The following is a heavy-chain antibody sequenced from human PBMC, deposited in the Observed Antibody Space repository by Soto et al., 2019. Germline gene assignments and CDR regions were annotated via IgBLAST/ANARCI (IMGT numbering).Heavy chain of an antibody. CDR2: MNPNRGNT. V-gene: IGHV1-8*01. CDR1: GYTFTSYD. Sequence: ASVKVSCKASGYTFTSYDINWVRQATGQGLEWMGWMNPNRGNTGYAQKFQGRVTMTRNTSIRPAYMELRSLRSEDTAVYYCARGRDSSSVGFDYWGQGTLVTVSS. D-gene: IGHD6-6*01. CDR3: ARGRDSSSVGFDY. J-gene: IGHJ4*02.